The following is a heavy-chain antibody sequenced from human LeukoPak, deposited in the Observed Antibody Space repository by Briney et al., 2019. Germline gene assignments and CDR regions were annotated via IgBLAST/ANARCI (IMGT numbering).Heavy chain of an antibody. CDR2: IKPSSGGT. J-gene: IGHJ6*03. CDR1: GYTCTGYY. CDR3: ARDLMVRGPMDV. D-gene: IGHD3-10*01. V-gene: IGHV1-2*02. Sequence: ASVKVSCKAPGYTCTGYYIHWVRQAPGQGLEWMGWIKPSSGGTNYAQNFQGRVTMTRDTSTNTAYMELSRLRSDDTAVYYCARDLMVRGPMDVWGKGTTVTVSS.